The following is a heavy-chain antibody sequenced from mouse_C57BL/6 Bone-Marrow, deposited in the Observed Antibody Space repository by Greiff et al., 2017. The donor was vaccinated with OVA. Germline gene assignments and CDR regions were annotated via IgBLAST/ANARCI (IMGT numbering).Heavy chain of an antibody. Sequence: QVQLQQSGAELVRPGASVTLSCKASGYTFPDYEMHWVKQTPLHGLEWIGAIAPVTGDTAYNQKFKGTALLAADKSSSTAYMECRSLTTEDSAVYYCKRRDYDYDVGLDYWCQGTTLTVSS. J-gene: IGHJ2*01. CDR1: GYTFPDYE. CDR2: IAPVTGDT. D-gene: IGHD2-4*01. CDR3: KRRDYDYDVGLDY. V-gene: IGHV1-15*01.